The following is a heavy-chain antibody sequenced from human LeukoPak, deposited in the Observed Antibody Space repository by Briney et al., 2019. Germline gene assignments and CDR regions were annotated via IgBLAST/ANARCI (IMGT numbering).Heavy chain of an antibody. CDR1: GLTFSNYV. D-gene: IGHD1-14*01. CDR3: AGFRKLWHFEL. Sequence: GGSLRHSRVLSGLTFSNYVLYLVRPAPGEGLEYVSGIGLNGGHTLYAHSARVRFTISRDNSKNTLPLQIGSLRAEDMVVYYCAGFRKLWHFELWGRGNLVIVSS. CDR2: IGLNGGHT. V-gene: IGHV3-64*01. J-gene: IGHJ2*01.